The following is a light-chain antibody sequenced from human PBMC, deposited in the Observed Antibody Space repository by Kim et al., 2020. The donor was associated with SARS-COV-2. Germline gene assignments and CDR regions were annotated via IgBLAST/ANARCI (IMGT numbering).Light chain of an antibody. V-gene: IGKV1-39*01. Sequence: ASVGDRVTITCRASQSISSYLNWYQQKPGKAPKLLIYAASSLQSGVPSRFSGSGSGTDFTLTISSLQPEDFATYYCQQSYSTPYTFGQGTKVDIK. CDR3: QQSYSTPYT. J-gene: IGKJ2*01. CDR2: AAS. CDR1: QSISSY.